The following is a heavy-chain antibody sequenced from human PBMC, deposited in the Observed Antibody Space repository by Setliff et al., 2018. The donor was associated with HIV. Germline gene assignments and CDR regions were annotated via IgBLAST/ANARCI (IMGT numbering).Heavy chain of an antibody. J-gene: IGHJ4*02. V-gene: IGHV4-38-2*01. D-gene: IGHD1-26*01. CDR2: IYHSGST. CDR1: GYSISSGYY. Sequence: ASETLSLTCAVSGYSISSGYYWGWIRQPPGKGLGGIGSIYHSGSTYYNPSLKSRVTISVDTSKNQFSLKLSSVTAADTAVYYCARGRYSGSYGYWGQGTLVTVSS. CDR3: ARGRYSGSYGY.